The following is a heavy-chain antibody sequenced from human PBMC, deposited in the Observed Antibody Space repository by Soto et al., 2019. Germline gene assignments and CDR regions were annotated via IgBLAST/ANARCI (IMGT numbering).Heavy chain of an antibody. D-gene: IGHD6-19*01. V-gene: IGHV6-1*01. J-gene: IGHJ3*02. CDR2: TYYRSKWYN. CDR3: ARVGGRYSSGWYKQAGALDI. Sequence: PSQTLSLTCVISGESVSSNTAAWKWIRQSPSRGLEWLGRTYYRSKWYNDYAVSVKSRITINPDTSKNQFSLQLNSVTPEDTAVYYCARVGGRYSSGWYKQAGALDILGQGTM. CDR1: GESVSSNTAA.